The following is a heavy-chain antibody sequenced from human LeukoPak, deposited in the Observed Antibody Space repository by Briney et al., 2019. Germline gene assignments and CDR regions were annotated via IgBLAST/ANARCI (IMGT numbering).Heavy chain of an antibody. CDR2: FYHGGST. J-gene: IGHJ4*02. CDR1: GYSISTGYY. V-gene: IGHV4-38-2*02. D-gene: IGHD4-17*01. Sequence: SETLSLTCTVSGYSISTGYYWDWIRQPPGKGLEWIGTFYHGGSTYYNPSLKSRVTISVDTSKNQFSLKLSSVTAADTAVYYCARVYGDHYYFDYWGQGTLVTVSS. CDR3: ARVYGDHYYFDY.